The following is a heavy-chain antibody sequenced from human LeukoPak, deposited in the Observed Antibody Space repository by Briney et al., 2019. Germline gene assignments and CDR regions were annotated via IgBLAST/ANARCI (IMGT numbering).Heavy chain of an antibody. CDR1: GFMFSNFA. D-gene: IGHD2-2*01. CDR2: IYYSGGNT. Sequence: GGSLRLSCAASGFMFSNFAMSWVRQAPGKGLEWVSTIYYSGGNTYSADSVKGRFTISRDNPKTTLYLQMNSLRAEDTAVYYCAKDQGQAVVPRRFDNWGQGTLVTVSS. J-gene: IGHJ4*02. CDR3: AKDQGQAVVPRRFDN. V-gene: IGHV3-23*01.